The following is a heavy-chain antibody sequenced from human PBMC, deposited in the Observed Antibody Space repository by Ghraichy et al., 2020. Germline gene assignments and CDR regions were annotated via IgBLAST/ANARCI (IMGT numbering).Heavy chain of an antibody. V-gene: IGHV3-21*01. D-gene: IGHD6-13*01. CDR3: ARDPIAAADLGDY. J-gene: IGHJ4*02. CDR2: ISSSSSYI. Sequence: GGSLRLSCAASGFTFSSYSMNWVRQAPGKGLEWVSSISSSSSYIYYADSVKGRFTISRDNAKNSLYLQMNSLRAEDTAVYYCARDPIAAADLGDYWGQGTLVTVSS. CDR1: GFTFSSYS.